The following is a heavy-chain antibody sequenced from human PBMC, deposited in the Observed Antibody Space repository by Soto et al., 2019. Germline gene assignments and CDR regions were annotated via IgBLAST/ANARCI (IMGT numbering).Heavy chain of an antibody. CDR1: GYAFMSYD. CDR2: MNPYSGYT. D-gene: IGHD4-17*01. V-gene: IGHV1-8*01. CDR3: ARTDYAADPSAYNWFDP. J-gene: IGHJ5*02. Sequence: QVQLVQSGAEVKKPGASVKVSCKASGYAFMSYDINWVRQAPGQGLEWIGWMNPYSGYTGYAQKFRGRVTLTRNTAIRTAYMELSRLRSDDTAVYYCARTDYAADPSAYNWFDPWGQGTLVTVSS.